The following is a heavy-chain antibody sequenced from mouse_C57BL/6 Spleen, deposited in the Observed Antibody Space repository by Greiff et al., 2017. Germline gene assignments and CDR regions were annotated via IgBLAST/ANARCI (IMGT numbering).Heavy chain of an antibody. CDR1: GYTFTSYW. J-gene: IGHJ2*01. Sequence: VQLQQPGAELVKPGASVKLSCKASGYTFTSYWMHWVKQRPGQGLEWIGMIHPNSGSTNYNEKFKSKATLTVDKSSSTAYMKLSSLTSEDSAVYYCARSGLLRYCDYWGQGTTLTVSS. CDR2: IHPNSGST. V-gene: IGHV1-64*01. CDR3: ARSGLLRYCDY. D-gene: IGHD1-1*01.